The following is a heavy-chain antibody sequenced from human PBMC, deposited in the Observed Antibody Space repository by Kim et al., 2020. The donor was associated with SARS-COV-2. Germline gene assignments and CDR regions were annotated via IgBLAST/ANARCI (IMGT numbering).Heavy chain of an antibody. CDR1: GFTFSSYA. V-gene: IGHV3-23*01. CDR3: AKADMGLAVAGRGGGY. Sequence: GGSLRLSCAASGFTFSSYAMSWVRQAPGKGLEWVSAISGSGGSTYYADSVKGRFTISRDNSKNTLYLQMNSLRAEDTAVYYCAKADMGLAVAGRGGGYWGQGTLVTVSS. J-gene: IGHJ4*02. D-gene: IGHD6-19*01. CDR2: ISGSGGST.